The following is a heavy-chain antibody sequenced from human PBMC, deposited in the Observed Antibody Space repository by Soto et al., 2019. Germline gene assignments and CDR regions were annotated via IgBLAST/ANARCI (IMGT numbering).Heavy chain of an antibody. CDR1: GNTFTNFG. CDR3: ARVIPGPEAWFHP. J-gene: IGHJ5*02. V-gene: IGHV1-18*01. Sequence: QGQLVQSGVEVKKPGASVRVSCSASGNTFTNFGVTWVRQAPGQGLEWMGWLSPYTDDPSYAQKFQGRVTMTMDTSANTADLDLRSLTFDDTAVYYCARVIPGPEAWFHPWGQGTLVTVSS. CDR2: LSPYTDDP. D-gene: IGHD2-21*01.